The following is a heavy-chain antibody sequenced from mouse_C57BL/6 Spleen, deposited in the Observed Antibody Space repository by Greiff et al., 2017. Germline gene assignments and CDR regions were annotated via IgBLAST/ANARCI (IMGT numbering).Heavy chain of an antibody. V-gene: IGHV14-4*01. CDR3: TTYGNLYAMDY. CDR2: IDPENGDT. J-gene: IGHJ4*01. D-gene: IGHD2-1*01. Sequence: EVQLQQSGAELVRPGASVKLSCKASGFNIKDDYMHWVKQRPEQGLEWIGWIDPENGDTEYASKFQGKATITADTSSNTAYLQLSSLTSEDTAVYYCTTYGNLYAMDYWGQGTSVTVSS. CDR1: GFNIKDDY.